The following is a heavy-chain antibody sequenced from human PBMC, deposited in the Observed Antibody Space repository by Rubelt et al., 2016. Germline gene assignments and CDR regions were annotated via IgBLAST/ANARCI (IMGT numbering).Heavy chain of an antibody. CDR3: ARGGTYSSGWYDWFDP. D-gene: IGHD6-19*01. J-gene: IGHJ5*02. Sequence: NPSLKSRVTISVDTSKNQFSLKLSSVTAADTAVYYCARGGTYSSGWYDWFDPWGQGTLVTVSS. V-gene: IGHV4-34*01.